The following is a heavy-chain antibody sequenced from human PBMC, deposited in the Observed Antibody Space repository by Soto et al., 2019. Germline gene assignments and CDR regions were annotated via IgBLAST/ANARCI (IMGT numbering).Heavy chain of an antibody. CDR3: ARRGYCSSTGCRYWFDP. D-gene: IGHD2-2*01. CDR2: IYPGDSDT. CDR1: GYSFTSYW. Sequence: PGGSLKISCKGSGYSFTSYWIGWVRQMPGKGLEWMGIIYPGDSDTRYSPSFQGQVTISADKSISTAYLQWSSLKASDTAMYYCARRGYCSSTGCRYWFDPWGQGTLVTVSS. V-gene: IGHV5-51*01. J-gene: IGHJ5*02.